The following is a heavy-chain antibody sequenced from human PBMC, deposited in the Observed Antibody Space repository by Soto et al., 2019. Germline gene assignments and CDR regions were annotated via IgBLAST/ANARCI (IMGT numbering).Heavy chain of an antibody. D-gene: IGHD2-15*01. J-gene: IGHJ5*02. CDR2: IYYSGST. CDR3: AREAARVVLNWFDP. Sequence: SETLSLTCTVSGGSISSGDYYWSWIRQPPGKGLEWIGYIYYSGSTYYNPSLKSRVTISVDTSKNQFSLKLSSVTAADTAVYYCAREAARVVLNWFDPWGQGTLVTVSS. CDR1: GGSISSGDYY. V-gene: IGHV4-30-4*01.